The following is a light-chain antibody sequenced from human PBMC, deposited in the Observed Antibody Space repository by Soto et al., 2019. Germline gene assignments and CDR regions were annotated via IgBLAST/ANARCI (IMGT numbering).Light chain of an antibody. CDR1: QSVSSTY. J-gene: IGKJ5*01. V-gene: IGKV3-15*01. CDR2: GAS. CDR3: QQYHNWPIT. Sequence: EIVLTQSPGTLSLSPGERATLSCRASQSVSSTYLAWYQQKPGQAPRLLIYGASTRATGISARFSGSGSGTEFTLTISSLQSEDFAVYYCQQYHNWPITFGQGTRLEIK.